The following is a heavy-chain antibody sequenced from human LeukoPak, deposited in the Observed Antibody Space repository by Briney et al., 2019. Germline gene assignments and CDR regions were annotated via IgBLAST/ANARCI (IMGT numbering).Heavy chain of an antibody. D-gene: IGHD3-9*01. Sequence: GGSLRLPCAASGFTVSSNYMRWVRQAPGKGLEWVSAISGSGGSTYYADSVKGRFTISRDNYKNTLYLQMNSLRAEDTAVYYCAKERYDILTGYYKEDYWGQGTLVTVSS. CDR2: ISGSGGST. CDR1: GFTVSSNY. J-gene: IGHJ4*02. CDR3: AKERYDILTGYYKEDY. V-gene: IGHV3-23*01.